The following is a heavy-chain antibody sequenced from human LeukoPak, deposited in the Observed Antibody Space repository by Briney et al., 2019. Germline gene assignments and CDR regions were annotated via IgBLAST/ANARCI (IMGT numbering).Heavy chain of an antibody. V-gene: IGHV3-9*01. J-gene: IGHJ6*02. Sequence: GGSLRLSCAASGLTFDDYAMHWVRQAPGKGLEWVSGISWNSGSIGYADSVKGRFTISRDNAKNSLYLQMNSLRAEDTALYYCAKGHDAYYYYGMDVWGQGTTVTVSS. CDR2: ISWNSGSI. CDR1: GLTFDDYA. CDR3: AKGHDAYYYYGMDV. D-gene: IGHD1-1*01.